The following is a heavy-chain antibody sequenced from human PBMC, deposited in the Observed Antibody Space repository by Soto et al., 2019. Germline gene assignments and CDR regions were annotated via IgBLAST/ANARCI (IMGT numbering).Heavy chain of an antibody. J-gene: IGHJ4*02. CDR3: ARVFPDVWVEPGVVRGYLDT. V-gene: IGHV1-69*01. CDR2: IIPIFGTI. Sequence: QVQLVQSGAEVKEPGSSVKVSCKASVEFFSNYGISWVRQAPGQGLEWMGGIIPIFGTISYAEKFQGRVTITADESTNTVYMELRSLRSADTALYYCARVFPDVWVEPGVVRGYLDTWGRGTLVTVSS. D-gene: IGHD3-3*01. CDR1: VEFFSNYG.